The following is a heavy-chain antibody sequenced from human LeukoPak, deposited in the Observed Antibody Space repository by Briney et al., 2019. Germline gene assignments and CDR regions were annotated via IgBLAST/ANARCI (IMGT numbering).Heavy chain of an antibody. CDR2: ISSSSSTI. Sequence: GGSLRLSCAASGFTFSSYSMNWVRQAPGKGMEWVSYISSSSSTIYYADSVKGRFTISRDNAKNSLYLQMNSLRAEDTAMYYCARWDSSGFWRGYTYYFDYWGQGTLVTVSS. CDR3: ARWDSSGFWRGYTYYFDY. J-gene: IGHJ4*02. D-gene: IGHD3-3*01. V-gene: IGHV3-48*04. CDR1: GFTFSSYS.